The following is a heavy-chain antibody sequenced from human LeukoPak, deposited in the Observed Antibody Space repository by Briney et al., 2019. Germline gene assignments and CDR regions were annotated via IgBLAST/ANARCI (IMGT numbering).Heavy chain of an antibody. CDR1: GYTFTSYG. Sequence: GASVKVSCKASGYTFTSYGISWVRQAPGQGLEWMGWISAYNGNTNYAQKLQGRVTMTTDTSTSTAYMELRSLRSDDTAVYYCARGLGNPGGRYYYYYYMDVWGKGTTVTVSS. CDR3: ARGLGNPGGRYYYYYYMDV. V-gene: IGHV1-18*01. D-gene: IGHD4-23*01. J-gene: IGHJ6*03. CDR2: ISAYNGNT.